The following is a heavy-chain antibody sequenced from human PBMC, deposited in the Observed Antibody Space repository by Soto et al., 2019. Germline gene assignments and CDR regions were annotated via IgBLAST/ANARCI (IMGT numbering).Heavy chain of an antibody. V-gene: IGHV4-59*01. CDR1: GGSIIGSY. J-gene: IGHJ5*02. Sequence: SETLSLTCTVSGGSIIGSYWGWIRQPPGKGLEWIGYIYFSGSTNYNPSLKSRVTISIDTSNNHFSLKLSSVTAADTAVYYCARETGYCSGGSCGWFDPWGQGTLVTVSS. CDR2: IYFSGST. CDR3: ARETGYCSGGSCGWFDP. D-gene: IGHD2-15*01.